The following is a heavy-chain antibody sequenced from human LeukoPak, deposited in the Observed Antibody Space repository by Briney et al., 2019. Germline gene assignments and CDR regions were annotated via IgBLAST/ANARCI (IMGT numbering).Heavy chain of an antibody. CDR2: IASNGGSQ. Sequence: PGGSLRLSCAASGFTFTTYGLHWVRQAPGKGLEWVAAIASNGGSQYYADSVKGRFTISRDNSKNTLFLQMNSLRPDDTAVYYCAKRGHYSPNWYHYFDYWGQGTLVTVSS. D-gene: IGHD6-13*01. CDR1: GFTFTTYG. J-gene: IGHJ4*02. CDR3: AKRGHYSPNWYHYFDY. V-gene: IGHV3-30*18.